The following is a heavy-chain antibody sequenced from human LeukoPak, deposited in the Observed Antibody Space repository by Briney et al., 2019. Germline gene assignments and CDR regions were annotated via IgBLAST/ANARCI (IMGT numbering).Heavy chain of an antibody. CDR3: AVRYSYGSENFDY. J-gene: IGHJ4*02. D-gene: IGHD5-18*01. Sequence: GGSLRLSCAASGFIFSSYAMSWVRQAPGKGLEWVSAISGSGGSTYYADSVKGRFTISRDNSKNTLYLQMNSLRAEDTAVYYCAVRYSYGSENFDYWGQGTLVTVSS. V-gene: IGHV3-23*01. CDR1: GFIFSSYA. CDR2: ISGSGGST.